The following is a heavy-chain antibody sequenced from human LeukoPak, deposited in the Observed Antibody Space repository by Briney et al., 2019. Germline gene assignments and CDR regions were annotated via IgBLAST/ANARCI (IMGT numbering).Heavy chain of an antibody. CDR1: GDCVSINSAV. CDR3: ARGSSDFGY. CDR2: TYYRSKSFN. Sequence: SQTLSLTCAISGDCVSINSAVGDRIRQSPSRGSEWLGRTYYRSKSFNDYAVSVKSRITITPNTSKNQFSLQLKSVPPEDTAVYYCARGSSDFGYWGQGTLVTVSS. J-gene: IGHJ4*02. D-gene: IGHD6-19*01. V-gene: IGHV6-1*01.